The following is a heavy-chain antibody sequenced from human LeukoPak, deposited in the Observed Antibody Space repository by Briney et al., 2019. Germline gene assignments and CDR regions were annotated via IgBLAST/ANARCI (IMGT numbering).Heavy chain of an antibody. V-gene: IGHV3-30*02. CDR3: ARGAVAGYYYYYYMDV. CDR1: GFTFSSYG. CDR2: IRYDGSNK. J-gene: IGHJ6*03. D-gene: IGHD6-19*01. Sequence: GGSLRLSCAASGFTFSSYGMYWVRQAPGKGLEWVAFIRYDGSNKYYADSVKGRFTVSRDNSKNTLYLQMNSLRAEDTAVYYCARGAVAGYYYYYYMDVWGKGTTVTVSS.